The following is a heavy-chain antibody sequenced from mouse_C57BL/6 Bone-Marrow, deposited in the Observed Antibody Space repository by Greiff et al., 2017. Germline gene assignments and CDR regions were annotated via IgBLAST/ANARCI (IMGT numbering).Heavy chain of an antibody. J-gene: IGHJ2*01. CDR2: IRNKANGYTT. CDR1: GFTFTDYY. Sequence: EVQLQESGGGLVQPGGSLSLSCAASGFTFTDYYMSWVRQPPGKALEWLGFIRNKANGYTTEYSASVKGRFTISRDNSQSILYLQMNALRAEDSATYYCARYTGDYDYWGHGTTLTVSS. D-gene: IGHD2-4*01. V-gene: IGHV7-3*01. CDR3: ARYTGDYDY.